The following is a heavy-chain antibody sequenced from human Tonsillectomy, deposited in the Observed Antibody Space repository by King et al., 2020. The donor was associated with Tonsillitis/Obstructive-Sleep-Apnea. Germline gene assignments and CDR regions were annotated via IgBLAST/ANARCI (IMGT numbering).Heavy chain of an antibody. Sequence: QLQESGPGLVKPSETLSLTCTVSGGSISSYYWSWVRQPPGKGLEWSGCIYYSGITNYNPSLKSRVTISVDTSKNQFSLKLSSVTAADTAVYYCARVLYYYGSGSPDYGMDVWGQGTTVTVSS. V-gene: IGHV4-59*01. D-gene: IGHD3-10*01. J-gene: IGHJ6*02. CDR1: GGSISSYY. CDR3: ARVLYYYGSGSPDYGMDV. CDR2: IYYSGIT.